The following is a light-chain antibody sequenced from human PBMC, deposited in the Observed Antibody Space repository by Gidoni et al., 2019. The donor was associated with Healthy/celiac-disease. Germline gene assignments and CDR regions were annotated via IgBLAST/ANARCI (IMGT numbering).Light chain of an antibody. CDR2: GAP. Sequence: EIVLTPSPGTLSLSPAERATLPCRASQSVSSSYLAWYLQKPGQAPRLLIYGAPSRATGIPDRFSGSGSGTDFTLTISRLEPEDFAVYYCQQYGSSPRTFGQGTKVEIK. V-gene: IGKV3-20*01. CDR1: QSVSSSY. J-gene: IGKJ1*01. CDR3: QQYGSSPRT.